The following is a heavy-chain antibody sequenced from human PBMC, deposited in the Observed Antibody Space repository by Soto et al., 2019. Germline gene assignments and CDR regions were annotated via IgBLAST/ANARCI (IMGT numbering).Heavy chain of an antibody. D-gene: IGHD2-8*01. CDR3: TTDIGYCTNGVCYVSFDY. V-gene: IGHV3-15*01. CDR1: GFTFSNAW. J-gene: IGHJ4*02. Sequence: GGSLRLSCAASGFTFSNAWMSWVRQAPGKGLEWVGRIKSKTDGGTTDYAAPVKGRFTISRDDSKNTLYLQMNSLKTEDTAVYYCTTDIGYCTNGVCYVSFDYWGQGTLVTVSS. CDR2: IKSKTDGGTT.